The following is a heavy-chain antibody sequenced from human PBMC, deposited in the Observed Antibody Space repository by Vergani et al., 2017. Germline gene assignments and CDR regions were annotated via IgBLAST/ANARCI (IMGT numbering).Heavy chain of an antibody. Sequence: QVQLQQWGAGLLKPSETLSLTCAVYGGSFSGYYWRWIRQPPGKGLEWIGEINHSGSTNYNTSLKSRVTISVDTSKNQFSLKLSSVTAADTAVYYCARIRVGISFGELPYYYYGMDVWGQGTTVTVSS. J-gene: IGHJ6*02. CDR1: GGSFSGYY. V-gene: IGHV4-34*01. CDR3: ARIRVGISFGELPYYYYGMDV. CDR2: INHSGST. D-gene: IGHD3-10*01.